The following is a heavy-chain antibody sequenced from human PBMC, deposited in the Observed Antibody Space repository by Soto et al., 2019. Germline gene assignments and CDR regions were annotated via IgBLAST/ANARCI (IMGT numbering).Heavy chain of an antibody. V-gene: IGHV3-33*01. CDR2: IWYDGSNK. D-gene: IGHD5-18*01. Sequence: QVQLVESAGGVVQPGRSLRLSCAASGFTFSSYGMHWVRQAPGKGLEWVAVIWYDGSNKYYADSVKGRFTISRDNSKNTLYLQMNSLRAEDTAVYYCARTRGYSYGYWDYWGQGTLVTVSS. CDR1: GFTFSSYG. CDR3: ARTRGYSYGYWDY. J-gene: IGHJ4*02.